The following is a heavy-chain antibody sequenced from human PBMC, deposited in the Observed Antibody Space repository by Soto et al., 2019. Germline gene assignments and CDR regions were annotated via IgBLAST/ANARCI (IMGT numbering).Heavy chain of an antibody. CDR3: ARGPRNWGVDY. J-gene: IGHJ4*02. V-gene: IGHV1-8*01. Sequence: QVQLVQSGAEVKKPGASVKVSCKAAAYTFTSYDINWVRQATGQDFEWMGWMNPNNGNTAYAQKFQGRVTMTRDTSKSTDFMELSSLTSEDTAVYSWARGPRNWGVDYWGQGTLVTVSS. CDR2: MNPNNGNT. CDR1: AYTFTSYD. D-gene: IGHD7-27*01.